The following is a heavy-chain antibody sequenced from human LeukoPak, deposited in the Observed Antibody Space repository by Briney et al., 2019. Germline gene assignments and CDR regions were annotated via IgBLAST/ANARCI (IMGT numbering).Heavy chain of an antibody. CDR1: GGTFSSYA. Sequence: GASVKVSCKASGGTFSSYAISWVRQAPGQGLEWMGGIIPIFGTANYAQKFQGRVTITTDESTSTAYMELSSLGSEDTAVYYCARGGSGSYDFDYWGQGTLVTVSS. V-gene: IGHV1-69*05. D-gene: IGHD1-26*01. CDR3: ARGGSGSYDFDY. CDR2: IIPIFGTA. J-gene: IGHJ4*02.